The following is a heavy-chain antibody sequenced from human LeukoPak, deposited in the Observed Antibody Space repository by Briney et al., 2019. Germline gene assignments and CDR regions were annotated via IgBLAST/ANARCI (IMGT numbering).Heavy chain of an antibody. J-gene: IGHJ4*02. Sequence: ASVKVSCKASGYTLTSYYMHWVRQAPGQGLEWMGIINPSGGSTSYAQKFQGRVTMTRDTSTSTVYMELSSLRSEDTAVYYCARAPDLVVVVAATLDYWGQGTLVTVSS. CDR1: GYTLTSYY. CDR2: INPSGGST. D-gene: IGHD2-15*01. V-gene: IGHV1-46*03. CDR3: ARAPDLVVVVAATLDY.